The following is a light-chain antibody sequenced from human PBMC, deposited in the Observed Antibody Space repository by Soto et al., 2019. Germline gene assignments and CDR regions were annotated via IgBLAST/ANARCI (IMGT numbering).Light chain of an antibody. CDR1: QSVSSPY. V-gene: IGKV3-20*01. CDR2: GAS. J-gene: IGKJ5*01. Sequence: EIVLTQSPGTLSLSPGERATLTCRASQSVSSPYFAWYQQKPGQAPRLLIYGASSRATGIPDRFSGSGSVADFTLTISRLELAVFAVYYCQQYASAFGQGTRLEIK. CDR3: QQYASA.